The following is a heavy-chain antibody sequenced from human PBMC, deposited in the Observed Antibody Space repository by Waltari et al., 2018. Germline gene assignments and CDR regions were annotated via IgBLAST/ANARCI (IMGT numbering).Heavy chain of an antibody. J-gene: IGHJ3*02. CDR3: ASDSSGSSDAFDI. CDR2: INVAGSST. D-gene: IGHD3-22*01. V-gene: IGHV3-74*01. CDR1: GFTFSSYW. Sequence: EVQLVESGGGLVQPGGSLRLSCAASGFTFSSYWMHWVRQAPGKGLVWVSRINVAGSSTSYADPGKCRFTISRDNAKNTLYLQMNSLRAVDTAVYYCASDSSGSSDAFDIWGQGTMVTVSS.